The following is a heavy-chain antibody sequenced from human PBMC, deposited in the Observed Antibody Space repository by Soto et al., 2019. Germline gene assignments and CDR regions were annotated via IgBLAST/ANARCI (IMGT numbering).Heavy chain of an antibody. D-gene: IGHD5-18*01. CDR2: ISHSGRA. Sequence: SETLSLTCTVSGDSIKSDYWNWIRQSPGKRLEWIGYISHSGRADYNPSLNSRVSISIDTPKNQFSLRLTSATAADTAVYYCARTLYSYGPRFDYWGQGTLVTSPQ. J-gene: IGHJ4*02. CDR1: GDSIKSDY. CDR3: ARTLYSYGPRFDY. V-gene: IGHV4-59*01.